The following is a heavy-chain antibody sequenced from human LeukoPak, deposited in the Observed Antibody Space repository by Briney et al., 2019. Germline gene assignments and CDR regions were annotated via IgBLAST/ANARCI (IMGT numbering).Heavy chain of an antibody. CDR1: GFSFSTYS. CDR2: ISSGGRYV. D-gene: IGHD3-22*01. V-gene: IGHV3-21*04. Sequence: GGSLRLSCAASGFSFSTYSMNWVRQAPGKGLEWVSSISSGGRYVYYADSVKGRFTISRDNAKNSLYLQMNSLRAEDTAVYYCAMRWLLLLWGQGTLVTVSS. CDR3: AMRWLLLL. J-gene: IGHJ4*02.